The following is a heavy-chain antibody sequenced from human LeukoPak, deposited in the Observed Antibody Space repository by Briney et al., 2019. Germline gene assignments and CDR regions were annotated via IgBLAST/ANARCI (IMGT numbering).Heavy chain of an antibody. D-gene: IGHD1-26*01. Sequence: PGGPLRLSCGPSGFPFRSYWLSWVRQAPGKGLEWVANIKQDGSEKYYVDSLKGRFTVSRDNAKNALYLQINSLRVGDTAVYYCARVGAARYYFYYMDVWVKGTTVTDSS. V-gene: IGHV3-7*01. CDR1: GFPFRSYW. CDR3: ARVGAARYYFYYMDV. J-gene: IGHJ6*03. CDR2: IKQDGSEK.